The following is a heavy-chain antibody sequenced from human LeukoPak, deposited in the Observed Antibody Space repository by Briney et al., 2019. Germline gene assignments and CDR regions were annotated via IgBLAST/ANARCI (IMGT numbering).Heavy chain of an antibody. CDR3: ARSWGYRRYYMDV. V-gene: IGHV4-61*08. CDR1: GGSISSGGYY. Sequence: SETLSLTCTVSGGSISSGGYYWSWIRQPPGKGLEWIGYIYTSGSTNYNPSLKSRVTISVDTSKNQFSLKLSSVTAADTAVYYCARSWGYRRYYMDVWGKGTTVTVSS. D-gene: IGHD7-27*01. J-gene: IGHJ6*03. CDR2: IYTSGST.